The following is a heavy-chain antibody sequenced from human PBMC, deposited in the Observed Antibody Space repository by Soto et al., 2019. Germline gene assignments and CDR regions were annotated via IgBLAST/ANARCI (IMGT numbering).Heavy chain of an antibody. CDR3: ARHGVGDILTGQPDY. J-gene: IGHJ4*02. CDR1: GYSFTSYW. V-gene: IGHV5-51*01. D-gene: IGHD3-9*01. CDR2: IYPGDSDT. Sequence: GESLKISCKGSGYSFTSYWIAWVRQMPGKGLEWMGIIYPGDSDTRYNPSFQGQVTISADKSISTAYLQWSSLKASDTAMYYCARHGVGDILTGQPDYWGQGTLVTVSS.